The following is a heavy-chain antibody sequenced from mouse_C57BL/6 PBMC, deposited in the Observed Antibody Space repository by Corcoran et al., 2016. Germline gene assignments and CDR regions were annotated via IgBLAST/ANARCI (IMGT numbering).Heavy chain of an antibody. CDR3: ARRDYYGSSYVAWFAY. CDR2: IYWDDDK. Sequence: QVTLKESGPGILQSSQTLSLTCSFSGFSLSTSGMGVSWIRQPSGKGLEWLAHIYWDDDKRYNPSLKSRLTISKDTSRNQVFLKITSVDTADTATYYCARRDYYGSSYVAWFAYWGQGTLVTVSA. CDR1: GFSLSTSGMG. J-gene: IGHJ3*01. V-gene: IGHV8-12*01. D-gene: IGHD1-1*01.